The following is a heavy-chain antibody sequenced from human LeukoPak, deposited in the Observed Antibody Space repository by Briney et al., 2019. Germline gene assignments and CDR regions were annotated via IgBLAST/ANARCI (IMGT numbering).Heavy chain of an antibody. J-gene: IGHJ4*02. CDR3: AKWGDYDILTGYYDSDY. CDR1: GFIFSNYA. D-gene: IGHD3-9*01. Sequence: GGSLRLSYAASGFIFSNYAMSWVRQAPGKGLEWVSAIGGRDGGTYYADSVKGRFTVSRDDPKNTLYLQMNTLRAEDTAVYYCAKWGDYDILTGYYDSDYWGQGTLVTVSS. V-gene: IGHV3-23*01. CDR2: IGGRDGGT.